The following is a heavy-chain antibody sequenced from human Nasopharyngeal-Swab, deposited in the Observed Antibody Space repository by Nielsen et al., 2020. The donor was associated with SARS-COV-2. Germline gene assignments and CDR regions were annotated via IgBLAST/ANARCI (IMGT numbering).Heavy chain of an antibody. CDR1: GYTFTTHA. Sequence: ASVKVSCKASGYTFTTHAMNWVRQAPGQGLEWMGWINTNTGSPRYAQGFTGRFVFSLDPSVSTAYLQIRSLKPEDTAVYFCARPSPYGDYSFDYWGQGTLVTVSS. J-gene: IGHJ4*02. CDR3: ARPSPYGDYSFDY. CDR2: INTNTGSP. D-gene: IGHD4-17*01. V-gene: IGHV7-4-1*01.